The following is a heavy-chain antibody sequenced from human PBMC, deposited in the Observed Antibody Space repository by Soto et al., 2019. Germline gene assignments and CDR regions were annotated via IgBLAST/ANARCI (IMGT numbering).Heavy chain of an antibody. D-gene: IGHD3-3*01. J-gene: IGHJ6*02. CDR2: IIPILGTP. CDR3: ARAAFRSGYYGYYYGMDV. V-gene: IGHV1-69*01. CDR1: EGTFSTHA. Sequence: QVHLEQSGAAVKKPGSSVKVSCKASEGTFSTHALSWVRQAPGQGLEWLGGIIPILGTPNYAQKFQGRVTVTADEYTSTAYMELSRLTSEDTAVYYCARAAFRSGYYGYYYGMDVWGQGTAVTVS.